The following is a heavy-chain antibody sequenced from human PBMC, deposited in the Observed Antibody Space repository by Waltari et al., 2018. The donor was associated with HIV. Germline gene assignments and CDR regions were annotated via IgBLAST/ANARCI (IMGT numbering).Heavy chain of an antibody. CDR2: IKAKGDGGAT. V-gene: IGHV3-15*01. D-gene: IGHD3-10*01. Sequence: EVQLVESGGDLLKPGGCLRLSCAASGFTLNSVWMSWVRQAPGKGVGGDGRIKAKGDGGATDYAAAVKGRFTISRDDSKNTVYLQINSPKIDDTAVYYCTSEEDDGSGSHFAYWGQGTLVTVSS. J-gene: IGHJ4*02. CDR1: GFTLNSVW. CDR3: TSEEDDGSGSHFAY.